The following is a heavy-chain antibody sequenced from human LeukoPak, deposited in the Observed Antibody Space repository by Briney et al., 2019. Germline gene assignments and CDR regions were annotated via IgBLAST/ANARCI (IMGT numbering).Heavy chain of an antibody. Sequence: TGGPLRLSCAASGFTFSSYAMSWVRQAPGKGLEWVSAISGSGGSTYYADSVKGRFTISRDNSKNTLYLQMNSLRAEDTAVYYCARDYDSSGYYQANFDYWGQGTLVTVSS. D-gene: IGHD3-22*01. J-gene: IGHJ4*02. V-gene: IGHV3-23*01. CDR1: GFTFSSYA. CDR3: ARDYDSSGYYQANFDY. CDR2: ISGSGGST.